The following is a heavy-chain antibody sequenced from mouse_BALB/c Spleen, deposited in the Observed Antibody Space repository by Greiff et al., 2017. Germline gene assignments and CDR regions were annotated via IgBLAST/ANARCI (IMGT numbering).Heavy chain of an antibody. CDR3: VRPYGSHAMDY. CDR2: ICSGSGTT. J-gene: IGHJ4*01. Sequence: EVQLVESGGGLVQPGGSRKLSCAASGFTFSSYGMNWVRQAPGKGLEWVAYICSGSGTTYYADTVKGRFTISGDNPKNTLFLQMTSLKSEDTAMYYCVRPYGSHAMDYWGQGTSVTVSA. D-gene: IGHD2-10*02. V-gene: IGHV5-17*02. CDR1: GFTFSSYG.